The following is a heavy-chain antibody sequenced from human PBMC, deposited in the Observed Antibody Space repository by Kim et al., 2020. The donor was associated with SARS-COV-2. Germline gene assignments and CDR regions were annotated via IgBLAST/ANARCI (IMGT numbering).Heavy chain of an antibody. CDR1: GFTVSSNY. Sequence: GGSLRLSCAASGFTVSSNYMSWVRQAPGKGLEWVSVIYSGGSTYYADSVKGRFTISRDNSKNTLYLQMNSLRAEDTAVYYCARVGGYSYGSGFDYWGQGTLVTVSS. CDR2: IYSGGST. V-gene: IGHV3-53*01. CDR3: ARVGGYSYGSGFDY. D-gene: IGHD5-18*01. J-gene: IGHJ4*02.